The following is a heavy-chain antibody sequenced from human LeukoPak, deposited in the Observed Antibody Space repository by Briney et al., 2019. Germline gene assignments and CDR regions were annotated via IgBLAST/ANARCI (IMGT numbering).Heavy chain of an antibody. CDR2: IYYSGST. D-gene: IGHD2-2*01. J-gene: IGHJ4*02. CDR3: ASCSNGRRRGSTSCYGAFDY. CDR1: GGSISSGGYY. V-gene: IGHV4-31*03. Sequence: SQTLSLTCTVSGGSISSGGYYWSWIRQHPGKGLEWIGYIYYSGSTYYNPSLKSRVTISVDTSKNQFSLKLSSVTAADTAVYYCASCSNGRRRGSTSCYGAFDYWGQGTLVTVSS.